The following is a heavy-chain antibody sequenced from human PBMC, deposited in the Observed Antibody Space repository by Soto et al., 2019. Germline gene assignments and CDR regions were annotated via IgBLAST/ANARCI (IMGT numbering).Heavy chain of an antibody. V-gene: IGHV3-33*01. J-gene: IGHJ4*02. CDR1: GFPFSTYG. Sequence: PGGSLRLSCAASGFPFSTYGMHWVRQAPGKGLEWVAVMWSEGSNKYYADSVKGRFTISRDNSKNTLYLQMNSLRAEDTAVYYCARDPPDDSSGYYSLDYWGQGTLVTVSS. D-gene: IGHD3-22*01. CDR2: MWSEGSNK. CDR3: ARDPPDDSSGYYSLDY.